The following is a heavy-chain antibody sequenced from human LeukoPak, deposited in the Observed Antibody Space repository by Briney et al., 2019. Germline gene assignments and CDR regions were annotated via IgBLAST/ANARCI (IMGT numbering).Heavy chain of an antibody. D-gene: IGHD1-26*01. CDR1: GFTFRTYS. J-gene: IGHJ3*02. Sequence: GGSLRLSCAASGFTFRTYSMNWVRQAPGKGLEWVSSIDGSSRPLYYADAVKGRFTISRDNAKNSLYLQMNSLRAEDTAVYYCAREPGGTYYEAFDIWGQGTMVTVSS. CDR3: AREPGGTYYEAFDI. V-gene: IGHV3-21*01. CDR2: IDGSSRPL.